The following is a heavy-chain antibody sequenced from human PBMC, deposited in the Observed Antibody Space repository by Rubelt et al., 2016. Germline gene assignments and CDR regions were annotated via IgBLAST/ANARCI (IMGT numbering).Heavy chain of an antibody. CDR3: ARDRAWEPLYLGMDV. CDR2: THGGGNT. D-gene: IGHD1-26*01. V-gene: IGHV3-66*01. CDR1: GFPVDSNY. Sequence: GYLRLSCAASGFPVDSNYISWVRRSPGKGLEWISVTHGGGNTYYADSVKGRFTVSSDTSENTLHLQMKSLRAVDTAVYYCARDRAWEPLYLGMDVWGQGTTVTVSS. J-gene: IGHJ6*02.